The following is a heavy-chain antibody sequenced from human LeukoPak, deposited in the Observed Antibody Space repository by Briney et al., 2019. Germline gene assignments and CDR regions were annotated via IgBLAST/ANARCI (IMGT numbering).Heavy chain of an antibody. J-gene: IGHJ1*01. D-gene: IGHD3-10*01. Sequence: PSETLSLTCTVSGGSISSSSYYWGWIRQPPGKGLEWIGSIYYSGSTYYNPSLKSRVTISVDTSKNQFSLKLSSVTAADTAVYYCARKRYYGSGRPAYFQHWGQGTLVTVSS. CDR1: GGSISSSSYY. V-gene: IGHV4-39*07. CDR2: IYYSGST. CDR3: ARKRYYGSGRPAYFQH.